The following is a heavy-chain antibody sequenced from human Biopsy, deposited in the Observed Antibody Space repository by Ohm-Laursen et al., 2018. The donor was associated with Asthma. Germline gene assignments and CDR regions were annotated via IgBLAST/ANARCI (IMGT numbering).Heavy chain of an antibody. D-gene: IGHD3-3*01. CDR2: IFLNDEK. J-gene: IGHJ5*02. Sequence: PTQTLTLTCTVSGFSLRNARMGVTWTRQPPGKALEWLAHIFLNDEKSYSTSLKSRITISKDTAKSQVVLTMSNMDPVDTATYYCARVVNYDFRSGYWFDPWGQGTLVTVSS. CDR1: GFSLRNARMG. CDR3: ARVVNYDFRSGYWFDP. V-gene: IGHV2-26*01.